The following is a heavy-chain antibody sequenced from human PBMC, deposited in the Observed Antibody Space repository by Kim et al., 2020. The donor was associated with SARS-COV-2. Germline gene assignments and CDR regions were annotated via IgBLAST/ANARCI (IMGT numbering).Heavy chain of an antibody. CDR3: ARSEVIAVTRTS. D-gene: IGHD3-10*01. CDR1: GYTFIGFY. CDR2: LNPNNGGS. J-gene: IGHJ5*01. Sequence: ASVKVSCKTSGYTFIGFYINWVRQAPGRGLEWMGRLNPNNGGSIYAPSFQGRLTVTRVTSINTAFMELSGLRSDDTAVYYCARSEVIAVTRTSW. V-gene: IGHV1-2*06.